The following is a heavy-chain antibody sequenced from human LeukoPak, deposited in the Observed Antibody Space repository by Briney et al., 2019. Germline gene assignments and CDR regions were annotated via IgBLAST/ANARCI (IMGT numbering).Heavy chain of an antibody. Sequence: PSETLSLTCTVSGYSISSGYYWGWIRQPPGKGLEWIGSIYHSGSTYYNPSLKSRVTISVDTSKNQFSLKLSSVTAADTDVYYCARDSRFYDSSGYVFDYWGQGTLVTVSS. J-gene: IGHJ4*02. CDR3: ARDSRFYDSSGYVFDY. V-gene: IGHV4-38-2*02. D-gene: IGHD3-22*01. CDR2: IYHSGST. CDR1: GYSISSGYY.